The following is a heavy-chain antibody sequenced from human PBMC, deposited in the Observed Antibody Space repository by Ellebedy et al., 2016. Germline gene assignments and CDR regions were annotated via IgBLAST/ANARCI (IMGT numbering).Heavy chain of an antibody. D-gene: IGHD3-10*01. Sequence: ASVKVSCKASGYTFTGYYMHWVRQAPGQGLEWMGWINPNSGGTNYAQKFQGWVTMTRDTSISTAYMEMSRLTSDDTAVYYCARTYYGSGSYPASDIWGQGTMVTVSS. CDR2: INPNSGGT. V-gene: IGHV1-2*04. CDR1: GYTFTGYY. CDR3: ARTYYGSGSYPASDI. J-gene: IGHJ3*02.